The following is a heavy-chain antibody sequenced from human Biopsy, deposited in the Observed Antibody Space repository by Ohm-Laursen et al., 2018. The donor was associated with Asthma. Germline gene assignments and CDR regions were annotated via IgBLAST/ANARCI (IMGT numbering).Heavy chain of an antibody. D-gene: IGHD3-9*01. J-gene: IGHJ3*01. CDR3: ARTYYDFLTGQVKDVFGV. CDR2: VNTGNGDT. V-gene: IGHV1-3*04. CDR1: GYNFISFA. Sequence: SVKVSCKVSGYNFISFAIHWVRQAPGQRLEWMGWVNTGNGDTKYSQKFQGRVTITRDTSASTAYMELRSLRSEDTVTYYCARTYYDFLTGQVKDVFGVWGQGTMVTVSS.